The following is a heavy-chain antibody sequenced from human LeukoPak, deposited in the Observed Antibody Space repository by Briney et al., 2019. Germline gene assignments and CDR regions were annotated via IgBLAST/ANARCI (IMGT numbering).Heavy chain of an antibody. V-gene: IGHV5-51*01. Sequence: GESLKISCKGSGYSFTSYWIGWVRQMPGKGLEWMGIIYPGDSDTRYSPSFQGQVTISADKSISTAYLQWSSLKASDTAMYYCARLFRSDIVVVPAAIGANGAFDIWGQGTMVTVSS. CDR1: GYSFTSYW. D-gene: IGHD2-2*01. J-gene: IGHJ3*02. CDR2: IYPGDSDT. CDR3: ARLFRSDIVVVPAAIGANGAFDI.